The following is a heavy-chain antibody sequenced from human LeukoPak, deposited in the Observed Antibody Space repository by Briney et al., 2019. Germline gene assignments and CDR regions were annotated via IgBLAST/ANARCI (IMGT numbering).Heavy chain of an antibody. CDR1: GYTFTGHY. Sequence: ASVKVSCKASGYTFTGHYMHWVRQAPGQGLELMAWINPNSGGTDYAQKFQGRVTMTRDTSISTAYMELSSLRSDDTAIYYCARGSPIVATTPRGFDYWGQGTLVTVSS. CDR3: ARGSPIVATTPRGFDY. V-gene: IGHV1-2*02. CDR2: INPNSGGT. D-gene: IGHD5-12*01. J-gene: IGHJ4*02.